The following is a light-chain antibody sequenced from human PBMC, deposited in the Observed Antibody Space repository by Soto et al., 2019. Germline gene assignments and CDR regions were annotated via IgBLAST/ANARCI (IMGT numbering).Light chain of an antibody. Sequence: DIVMTQSPDSRAVSLGERATINCKSSQSVLYSSNNKNYLAWYQQKPGQPPKLLIYWASTREYGVPDRFSGSGSGTDFTLTISSLQAEDVAVYYCQQYYSTLALTFGGGTKVEIK. CDR1: QSVLYSSNNKNY. CDR3: QQYYSTLALT. CDR2: WAS. V-gene: IGKV4-1*01. J-gene: IGKJ4*01.